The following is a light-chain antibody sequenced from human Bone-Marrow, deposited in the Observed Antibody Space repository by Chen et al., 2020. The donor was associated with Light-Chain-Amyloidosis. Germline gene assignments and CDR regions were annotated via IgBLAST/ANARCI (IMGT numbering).Light chain of an antibody. CDR1: QGIRNE. V-gene: IGKV1-17*02. CDR2: AAS. J-gene: IGKJ1*01. Sequence: DIQMTQSPSSLSASVGDRVTITCRASQGIRNELGWYQQIPGKAPKRLIYAASSLQSGVPSRFSGSGSGTEFTLTSSDLQPEDFATYYCLQHNSYPRSFGQGTKVEIK. CDR3: LQHNSYPRS.